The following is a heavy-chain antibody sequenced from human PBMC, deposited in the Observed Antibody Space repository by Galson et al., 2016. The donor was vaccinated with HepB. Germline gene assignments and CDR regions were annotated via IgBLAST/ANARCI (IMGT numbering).Heavy chain of an antibody. Sequence: SLRLSCADSGFTFSNYAMSWVRQAPGKGLEWVSGISSSSRRTNYADSVKGRFTVSRDNSRNTLDLQMNSLRTEETALYFCVKVRSGPLVVVVAPDSFDCCGHGTLVTVSP. CDR2: ISSSSRRT. CDR1: GFTFSNYA. CDR3: VKVRSGPLVVVVAPDSFDC. D-gene: IGHD2-15*01. V-gene: IGHV3-23*01. J-gene: IGHJ4*01.